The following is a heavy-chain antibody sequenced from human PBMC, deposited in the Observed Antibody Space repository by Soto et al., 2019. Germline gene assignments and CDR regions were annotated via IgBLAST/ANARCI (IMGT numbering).Heavy chain of an antibody. V-gene: IGHV5-51*07. CDR3: ARNTGRYDSYVVDF. CDR2: IYPGDSDT. CDR1: GYNFTGYW. D-gene: IGHD3-22*01. J-gene: IGHJ3*01. Sequence: GHSLKISVKRSGYNFTGYWFGSVHQMPGKGLELMGIIYPGDSDTRYSPSFQGQVPISADKSSSPASLQWSSLRAGDTACYYCARNTGRYDSYVVDFWGQGKMVTGS.